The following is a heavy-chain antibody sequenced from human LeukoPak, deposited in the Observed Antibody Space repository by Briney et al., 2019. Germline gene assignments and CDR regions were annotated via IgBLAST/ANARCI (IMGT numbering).Heavy chain of an antibody. Sequence: PSETLSLTCTVSGGSISGSGYYWGWVRQAPGKGLEWIGSIYHSGTTYYNPYLKSRVTISVDTSRNQFSVRLSSVTAADTAVYYCARGPYYFDSRGQGTLVTASS. V-gene: IGHV4-39*07. CDR1: GGSISGSGYY. CDR3: ARGPYYFDS. CDR2: IYHSGTT. J-gene: IGHJ4*02.